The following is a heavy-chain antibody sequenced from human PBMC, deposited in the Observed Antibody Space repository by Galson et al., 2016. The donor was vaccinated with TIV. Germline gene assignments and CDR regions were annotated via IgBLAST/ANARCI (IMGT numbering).Heavy chain of an antibody. CDR3: ATEGDTGYQEMSNAVHV. CDR1: GGTFTSYT. V-gene: IGHV1-69*08. CDR2: IIPIIKTV. Sequence: SVKVSCKASGGTFTSYTFSWVRQAPGQGLEWMGRIIPIIKTVDYTHKLQGRVTITADQLTSTNYMELSSLTSEDTAVYYCATEGDTGYQEMSNAVHVWGQGTMVSVSS. D-gene: IGHD5-12*01. J-gene: IGHJ3*01.